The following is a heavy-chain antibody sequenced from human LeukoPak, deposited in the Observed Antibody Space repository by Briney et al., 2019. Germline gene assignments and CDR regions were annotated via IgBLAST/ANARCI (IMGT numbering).Heavy chain of an antibody. V-gene: IGHV4-61*02. D-gene: IGHD2-21*02. CDR2: IFISGGT. Sequence: SETLSLTCTVSGDSITSGSYYWSWIRQPAGKGLEWIGRIFISGGTNYNPSLRSRVTMSLDTSKNQFSLQLNSVTPEDTAVYYCARELGGDPGFGYWGQGTLVTVSS. J-gene: IGHJ4*02. CDR3: ARELGGDPGFGY. CDR1: GDSITSGSYY.